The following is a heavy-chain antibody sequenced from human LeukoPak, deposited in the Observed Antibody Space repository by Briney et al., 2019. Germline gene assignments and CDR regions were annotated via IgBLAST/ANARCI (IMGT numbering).Heavy chain of an antibody. CDR2: INHSGST. J-gene: IGHJ4*02. CDR1: GGSFSGYY. D-gene: IGHD4-23*01. V-gene: IGHV4-34*01. Sequence: PSETLSLTCAVYGGSFSGYYWSWLRQPPGKGLEWIGEINHSGSTNYNPSLKSRVTISVDTSKNQFSLKLSSVTAADTAVYYCAGALHLYGGNSYYFDYWGQGTLVTVSS. CDR3: AGALHLYGGNSYYFDY.